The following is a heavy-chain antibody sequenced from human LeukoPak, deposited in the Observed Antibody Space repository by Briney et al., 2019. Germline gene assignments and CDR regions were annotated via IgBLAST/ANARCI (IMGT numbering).Heavy chain of an antibody. Sequence: ASVKVSCKASGYTFTGYYMHWVRQDPGQGLEWMGWINPNSGGTNYAQKFQGRVTMTRDTSISTAYMELSRLRSDDTAVYYCARDREVAAAGGNYYYYMDVWGKGTTVTVSS. CDR3: ARDREVAAAGGNYYYYMDV. CDR1: GYTFTGYY. D-gene: IGHD6-13*01. V-gene: IGHV1-2*02. J-gene: IGHJ6*03. CDR2: INPNSGGT.